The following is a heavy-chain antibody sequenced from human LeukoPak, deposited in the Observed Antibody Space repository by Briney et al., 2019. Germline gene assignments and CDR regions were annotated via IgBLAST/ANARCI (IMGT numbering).Heavy chain of an antibody. CDR1: GGSISSGGYY. D-gene: IGHD2-2*02. J-gene: IGHJ6*02. Sequence: SETLSLTCTVSGGSISSGGYYWSWIRQHPGKGLEWIGYIYYTGSTYYNPSLKSRVTISVDTSKNQFSLKLSSVTAADTAVYYCARDLREYQLLYSGLYYYYGMDVWGQGTTVTVSS. V-gene: IGHV4-31*03. CDR3: ARDLREYQLLYSGLYYYYGMDV. CDR2: IYYTGST.